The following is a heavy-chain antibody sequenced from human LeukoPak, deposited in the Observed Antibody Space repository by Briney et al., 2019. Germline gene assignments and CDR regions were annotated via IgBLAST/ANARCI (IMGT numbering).Heavy chain of an antibody. D-gene: IGHD1-7*01. V-gene: IGHV4-39*01. J-gene: IGHJ4*02. CDR3: SRLALENWNSGSFDY. CDR1: GGSISSSGYY. Sequence: SETLSLTCTVSGGSISSSGYYWGWIRQPPGKGLEWIGSIYYSGNTYYNPSLKSRVTISVDTSKNQFSLKLSSVTAADTAVYYCSRLALENWNSGSFDYWGQGTLVTVSS. CDR2: IYYSGNT.